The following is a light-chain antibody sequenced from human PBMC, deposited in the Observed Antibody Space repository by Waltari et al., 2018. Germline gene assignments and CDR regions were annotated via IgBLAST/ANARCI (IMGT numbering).Light chain of an antibody. CDR2: GAS. CDR3: QHYVRLPAT. V-gene: IGKV3-20*01. CDR1: QSVRGS. Sequence: EIVLTQSPGNLSLSTGERATLSCRASQSVRGSLAWYQQKAGQAPRLLIYGASSRATGIPDRFSGGGSGTDFSLTISRLEPEDFAVYYCQHYVRLPATFGQGTKVEI. J-gene: IGKJ1*01.